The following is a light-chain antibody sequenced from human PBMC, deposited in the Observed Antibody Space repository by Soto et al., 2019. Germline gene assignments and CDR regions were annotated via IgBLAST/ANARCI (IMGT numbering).Light chain of an antibody. CDR1: QSVSTY. J-gene: IGKJ4*01. V-gene: IGKV3-11*01. Sequence: EIVLTQSPATLSLSPGERATLSCRASQSVSTYLAWYQQNPGQAPRLLIFGASNRATGIPARFSGSGSGTDFALSISSLEPEVFAVYYCQHYRSSFGGGTRVEIK. CDR2: GAS. CDR3: QHYRSS.